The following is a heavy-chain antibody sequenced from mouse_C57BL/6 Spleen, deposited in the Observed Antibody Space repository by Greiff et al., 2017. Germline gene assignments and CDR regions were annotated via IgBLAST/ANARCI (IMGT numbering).Heavy chain of an antibody. CDR2: ISDGGSYT. D-gene: IGHD2-4*01. Sequence: EVMLVESGGGLVKPGGSLKLSCAASGFTFSSYAMSWVRQTPEKRLEWVATISDGGSYTYYPDNVKGRFTISRDNAKNNLYLQMSHLKSEDTAMYYCARESDYDGHYYALDYWGQGTSVTVSS. J-gene: IGHJ4*01. CDR3: ARESDYDGHYYALDY. V-gene: IGHV5-4*01. CDR1: GFTFSSYA.